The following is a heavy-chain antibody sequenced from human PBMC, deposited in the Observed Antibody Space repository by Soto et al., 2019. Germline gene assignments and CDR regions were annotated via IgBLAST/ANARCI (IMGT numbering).Heavy chain of an antibody. J-gene: IGHJ4*02. CDR2: ISGSGAST. Sequence: GGSLRLSCAASGFSFSSYAMSWVRQAPGKGLEWVAAISGSGASTYYADSVKGRFTISRDNSKNTLYLQMDSLRDEDTAVYYCARFFGSGFDYWGQGTLVTVSS. V-gene: IGHV3-23*01. D-gene: IGHD6-19*01. CDR1: GFSFSSYA. CDR3: ARFFGSGFDY.